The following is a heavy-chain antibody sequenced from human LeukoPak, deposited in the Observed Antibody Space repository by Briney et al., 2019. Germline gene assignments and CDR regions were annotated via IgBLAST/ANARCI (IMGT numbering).Heavy chain of an antibody. J-gene: IGHJ4*02. D-gene: IGHD3-10*01. CDR2: IYHSGST. CDR1: GYSINNGYY. CDR3: ARVGGSTFDY. Sequence: SETLSLTCTVSGYSINNGYYWGWIRQPPGKGLEWIGSIYHSGSTYYKPSLKSRVTISVDTSKNQFSLKLSSVTAADTAVYYCARVGGSTFDYWGQGTLVTVSS. V-gene: IGHV4-38-2*02.